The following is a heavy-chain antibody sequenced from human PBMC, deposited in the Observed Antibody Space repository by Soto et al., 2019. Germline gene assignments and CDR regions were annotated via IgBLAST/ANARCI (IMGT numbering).Heavy chain of an antibody. Sequence: QVQLVESGGGLVKPGGSLRLSCAASGFTFSDYYMSWMRQAPGKGLEWVSYISSSSSYTNYADSVKGRFTISRDNAKNSLYLQMHSLRAEDTAVYYCAREDRLLGMDVWGQGTTVTVSS. D-gene: IGHD1-26*01. CDR2: ISSSSSYT. CDR3: AREDRLLGMDV. J-gene: IGHJ6*02. V-gene: IGHV3-11*06. CDR1: GFTFSDYY.